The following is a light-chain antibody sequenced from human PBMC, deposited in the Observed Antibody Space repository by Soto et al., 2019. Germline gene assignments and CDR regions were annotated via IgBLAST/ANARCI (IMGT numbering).Light chain of an antibody. CDR2: YDS. J-gene: IGLJ2*01. V-gene: IGLV3-21*04. CDR1: NIGSKS. Sequence: SYELTQPPSVSVAPGKTARITCGGNNIGSKSVHWYQQKPGQAPVLVIYYDSDQPSGIPERFSGSNSGNTATLTISRVEAGDEADYYCQVWDSSSDQEVFGGGTKLTVL. CDR3: QVWDSSSDQEV.